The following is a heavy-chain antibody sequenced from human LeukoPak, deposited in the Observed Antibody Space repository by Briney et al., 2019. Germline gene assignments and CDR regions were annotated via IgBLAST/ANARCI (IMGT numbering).Heavy chain of an antibody. Sequence: GGSLRLSCAVSGFTSGFTFSTRWMHWVRQAPGKGLEWVSVSKTDVTSTSYADSVKGRFTVSRDNAKNTLYLQMDSLRAEDTAVYYCHPLAYTNNWGQGTLVTVSS. CDR1: GFTFSTRW. D-gene: IGHD2-2*02. V-gene: IGHV3-74*01. J-gene: IGHJ4*02. CDR2: SKTDVTST. CDR3: HPLAYTNN.